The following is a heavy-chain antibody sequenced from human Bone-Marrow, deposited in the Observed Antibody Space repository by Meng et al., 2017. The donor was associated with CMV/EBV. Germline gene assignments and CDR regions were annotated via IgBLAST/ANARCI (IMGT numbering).Heavy chain of an antibody. J-gene: IGHJ5*02. CDR2: IYPGDSDT. CDR3: ARQFGVPTAWFDP. CDR1: GFTFSSYA. Sequence: GGSLRLSCAASGFTFSSYAMSWVRQAPGKGLEWMGIIYPGDSDTRYSPSFQGQVTISADKSISTAYLQWSSLKASDTAMYYCARQFGVPTAWFDPWGQGTLVTVSS. D-gene: IGHD3-3*01. V-gene: IGHV5-51*01.